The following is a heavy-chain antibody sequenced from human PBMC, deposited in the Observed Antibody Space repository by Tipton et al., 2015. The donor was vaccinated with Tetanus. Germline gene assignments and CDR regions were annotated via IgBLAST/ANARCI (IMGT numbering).Heavy chain of an antibody. J-gene: IGHJ4*02. V-gene: IGHV3-9*01. CDR1: GFTFDDYA. CDR2: IGWMGGSI. D-gene: IGHD6-19*01. CDR3: AKVSPNTSGCLDY. Sequence: SLRLSCAASGFTFDDYAMHWVRQAPGKGLKGVSGIGWMGGSIGYADSVKGRFTISRDNAKNSLYLQMNSLRAEDTAFYYCAKVSPNTSGCLDYWGQGTLVTVSS.